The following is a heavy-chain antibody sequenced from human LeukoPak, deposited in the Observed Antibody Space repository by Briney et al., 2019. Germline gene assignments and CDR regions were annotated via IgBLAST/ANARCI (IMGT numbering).Heavy chain of an antibody. V-gene: IGHV3-7*01. CDR1: GFMFSSNW. Sequence: GSLRLSCAASGFMFSSNWMSWVRLAPGKGLEWVANIKEDGTETYYVDSVKGRFTISRDNAQNLVYLQMNSLRAEDTAVYYCGRIGGRSKAAKGDAFDIWGQGTMVTVSS. J-gene: IGHJ3*02. CDR2: IKEDGTET. D-gene: IGHD6-6*01. CDR3: GRIGGRSKAAKGDAFDI.